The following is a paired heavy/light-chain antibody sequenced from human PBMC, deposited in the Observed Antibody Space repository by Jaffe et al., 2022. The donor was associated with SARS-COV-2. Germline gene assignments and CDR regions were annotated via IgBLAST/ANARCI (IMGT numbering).Light chain of an antibody. CDR2: DAS. V-gene: IGKV3-11*01. CDR1: QSVSSY. J-gene: IGKJ5*01. Sequence: EIVLTQSPATLSLSPGERATLSCRASQSVSSYLAWYQQKPGQAPRLLIYDASNRATGIPARFSGSGSGTDFTLTISSLEPADFAVYYCQQRSNFGQGTRLEIK. CDR3: QQRSN.
Heavy chain of an antibody. D-gene: IGHD3-10*01. CDR2: ISGGGGRT. Sequence: EVQLVESGGGLVQPGGSLRLSCAASEFTFSNYAMSWVRQAPGKGLEWVSAISGGGGRTYYSDSVKGRFTISRDNSKNTLYLQMNSLRAEDTAVYYCAKGGENRAYYYMDVWGKGTTVTVSS. J-gene: IGHJ6*03. CDR1: EFTFSNYA. V-gene: IGHV3-23*04. CDR3: AKGGENRAYYYMDV.